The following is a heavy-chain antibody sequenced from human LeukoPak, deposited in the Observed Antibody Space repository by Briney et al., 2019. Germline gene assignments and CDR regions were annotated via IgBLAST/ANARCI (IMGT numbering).Heavy chain of an antibody. CDR3: ARAYGDYYYYGMDV. CDR1: GFTFSSYS. V-gene: IGHV3-21*01. D-gene: IGHD4-17*01. CDR2: ISSSSSYI. J-gene: IGHJ6*02. Sequence: PGGSLRLSCAASGFTFSSYSMNWVRQAPGKRLEWVSSISSSSSYIYYADSVKGRFTISRDNAKNSLYLQMNSLRAEDTAVYYCARAYGDYYYYGMDVWGQGTTVTVSS.